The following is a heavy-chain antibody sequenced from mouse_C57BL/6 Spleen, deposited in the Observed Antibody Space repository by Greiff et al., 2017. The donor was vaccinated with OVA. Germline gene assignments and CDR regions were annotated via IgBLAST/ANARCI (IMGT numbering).Heavy chain of an antibody. CDR2: ISYDGSN. Sequence: EVKLLESGPGLVKPSQSLSLTCSVTGYSITSGYYWNWIRQFPGNKLEWMGYISYDGSNNYNPSLKNRISITRDTSKNQFFLKLNSVTTEDSAVYYCAREITITTVVAHWYFDVWGTGTTVTVSS. CDR1: GYSITSGYY. V-gene: IGHV3-6*01. CDR3: AREITITTVVAHWYFDV. J-gene: IGHJ1*03. D-gene: IGHD1-1*01.